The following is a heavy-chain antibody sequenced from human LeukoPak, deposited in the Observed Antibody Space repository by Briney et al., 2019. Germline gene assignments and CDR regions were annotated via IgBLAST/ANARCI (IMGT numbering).Heavy chain of an antibody. V-gene: IGHV1-69*13. D-gene: IGHD6-19*01. CDR2: IIPIFGTA. CDR1: GGTFSSYA. CDR3: AREYSSGWYIYGMDV. Sequence: SVKVSCKASGGTFSSYAISWVRQAPGQGLEWMGGIIPIFGTANYAQKFQGRVTITADESTSTAYMELSGLRSEDTAVYYCAREYSSGWYIYGMDVWGQGTTVTVSS. J-gene: IGHJ6*02.